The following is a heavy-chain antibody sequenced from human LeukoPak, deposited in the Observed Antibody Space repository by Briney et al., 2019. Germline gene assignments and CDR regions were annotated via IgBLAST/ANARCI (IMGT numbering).Heavy chain of an antibody. D-gene: IGHD3-3*01. CDR1: GGSISSNY. CDR3: ARLRYDFWSGYYRTQLFDY. J-gene: IGHJ4*02. Sequence: SETLSLTCTVSGGSISSNYWSWLRQPPGKGLEWMGYIYYSGSTNYHPSLKSRVTISVYTSKNQFSLTLSSVTAADTDVYYCARLRYDFWSGYYRTQLFDYWGQGTLVTVSS. V-gene: IGHV4-59*01. CDR2: IYYSGST.